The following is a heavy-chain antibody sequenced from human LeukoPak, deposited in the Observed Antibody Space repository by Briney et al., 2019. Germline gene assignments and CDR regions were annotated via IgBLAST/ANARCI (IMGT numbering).Heavy chain of an antibody. CDR2: ISPNSGGT. CDR1: GYTFIDYY. J-gene: IGHJ4*02. D-gene: IGHD1-26*01. Sequence: GASVKVSCKASGYTFIDYYMHWVRQAPGQGLEWIGWISPNSGGTKYVQKFQGRVTMTRDTSITTVYMELSGLSFDDTAVYYCARGGGRYSVDYWGQGTPVIASS. CDR3: ARGGGRYSVDY. V-gene: IGHV1-2*02.